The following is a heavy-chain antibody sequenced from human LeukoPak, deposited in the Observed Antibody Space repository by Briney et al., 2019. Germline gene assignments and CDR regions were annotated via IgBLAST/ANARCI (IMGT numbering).Heavy chain of an antibody. V-gene: IGHV1-8*01. Sequence: APVKVSCKASGYTFTSYYINWVRQATGQGLEWMGWMNPNSGNTGYAQKFQGRVTMTRNTSISTAYMELSSLRSEDTAVYYCARGPLSLVNYYMDVWGKGTTVTISS. CDR3: ARGPLSLVNYYMDV. J-gene: IGHJ6*03. D-gene: IGHD2-2*01. CDR2: MNPNSGNT. CDR1: GYTFTSYY.